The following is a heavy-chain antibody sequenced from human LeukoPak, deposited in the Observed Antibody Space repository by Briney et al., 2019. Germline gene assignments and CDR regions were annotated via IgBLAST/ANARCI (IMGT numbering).Heavy chain of an antibody. CDR1: GYTFTGCY. J-gene: IGHJ4*02. CDR2: INPNSGGT. Sequence: ASVKVSCKASGYTFTGCYMHWVRQAPGQGLEWMGWINPNSGGTNYAQKFQGRVTMTRDTSISTAYMELSRLRSDDTAVYYCARGSWSWYYYDSSGKLDYWGQGTLVTVSS. D-gene: IGHD3-22*01. CDR3: ARGSWSWYYYDSSGKLDY. V-gene: IGHV1-2*02.